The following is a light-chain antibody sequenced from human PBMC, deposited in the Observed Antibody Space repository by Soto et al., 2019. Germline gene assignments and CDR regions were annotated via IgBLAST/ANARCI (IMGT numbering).Light chain of an antibody. CDR1: QSIGRR. J-gene: IGKJ5*01. CDR2: GAS. Sequence: DIQMTQSPSSPSASVGDRITITCRASQSIGRRLNWYQQKPGQAPKFLIYGASTLQSGVPSRFSGSGSGTDFTLTVNSLQPDDFATYYCQQSYNSPVTFGQGTRLEIK. CDR3: QQSYNSPVT. V-gene: IGKV1-39*01.